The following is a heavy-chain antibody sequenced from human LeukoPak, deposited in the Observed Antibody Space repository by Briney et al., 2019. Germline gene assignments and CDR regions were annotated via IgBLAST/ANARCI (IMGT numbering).Heavy chain of an antibody. CDR1: GGSISSYY. D-gene: IGHD3-3*01. CDR2: IYYSGST. CDR3: ASDPQGYDFWGGPKSWFDP. J-gene: IGHJ5*02. V-gene: IGHV4-59*01. Sequence: PSETLSLTRTVSGGSISSYYWSWIPPPPGKGLERIGYIYYSGSTNYNPSLKSRVTISVDTSKNQFSLKLSSVTAADTAVYYCASDPQGYDFWGGPKSWFDPWGQGTLVTVSS.